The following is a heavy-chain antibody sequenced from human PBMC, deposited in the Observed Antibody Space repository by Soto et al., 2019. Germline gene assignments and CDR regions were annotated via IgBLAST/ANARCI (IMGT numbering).Heavy chain of an antibody. J-gene: IGHJ6*02. CDR2: ISAYNGNT. D-gene: IGHD6-13*01. CDR1: GYTFTSYG. CDR3: ARDRQGLQQQLVYYYYGMDV. Sequence: ASVKVSCKASGYTFTSYGISWVRQAPGQGLEWMGWISAYNGNTNYAQKLQGRVTMTTDTSTSTAYMELRSLRSDDTAVYYCARDRQGLQQQLVYYYYGMDVWGQGTTFTVSS. V-gene: IGHV1-18*04.